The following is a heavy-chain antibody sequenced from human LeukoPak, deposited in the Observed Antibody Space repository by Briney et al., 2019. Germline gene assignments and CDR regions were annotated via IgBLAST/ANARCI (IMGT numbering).Heavy chain of an antibody. V-gene: IGHV3-30*02. J-gene: IGHJ3*02. CDR3: YNLDIVVVPAARGVSAFDI. D-gene: IGHD2-2*03. CDR1: GFTFSSYG. CDR2: IRYDGRIK. Sequence: GGSLRLSCAASGFTFSSYGMHWVRQAPGKGLEWVAFIRYDGRIKYYADSVKGRFTISRDNSKNTLYLQMNSLRAEDTAVYYCYNLDIVVVPAARGVSAFDIWGQGTMVTVSS.